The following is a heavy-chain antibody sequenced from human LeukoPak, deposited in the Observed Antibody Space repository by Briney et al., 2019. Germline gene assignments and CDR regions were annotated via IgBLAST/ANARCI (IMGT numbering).Heavy chain of an antibody. D-gene: IGHD3-16*01. CDR2: IYYSGST. CDR3: ARGRGSYVNWFDP. CDR1: GGSISSSSYY. V-gene: IGHV4-39*01. Sequence: PSETLSLTCTVSGGSISSSSYYWGWIRQPPGKGLEWIGSIYYSGSTYYNPSLKSRVTISVDTSKNQFSLKLSSVTAADTAVYYCARGRGSYVNWFDPWGQGTLVTVSS. J-gene: IGHJ5*02.